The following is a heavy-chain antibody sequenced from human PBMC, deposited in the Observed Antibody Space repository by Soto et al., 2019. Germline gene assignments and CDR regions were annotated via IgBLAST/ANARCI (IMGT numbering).Heavy chain of an antibody. CDR1: GFTFSDYA. CDR3: ARVIAAAGSLDY. J-gene: IGHJ4*02. Sequence: QVQLVESGGGVVQPGRSLRLSCAASGFTFSDYAMHWVRQAPGKGLEWVAVMSYDGSNKYYADSVKGRFTISRDNSKNTLYLQMNSLRAEDTAVYYCARVIAAAGSLDYWGQGTLVTVSS. D-gene: IGHD6-13*01. V-gene: IGHV3-30-3*01. CDR2: MSYDGSNK.